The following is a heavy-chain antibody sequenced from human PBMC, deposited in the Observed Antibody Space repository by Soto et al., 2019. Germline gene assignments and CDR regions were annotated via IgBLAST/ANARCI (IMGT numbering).Heavy chain of an antibody. J-gene: IGHJ4*02. Sequence: EVRLVQSGGGLVQPGGSLRLSCAASLFIVSDNYMSWVRQAPGKGLEWVSLIYSGGGTDYAESVKGRFTISRDNSKNTLYLKMNSRKADDTGIYYCATRMTTAPYWGQGTLVTVSS. V-gene: IGHV3-66*01. CDR3: ATRMTTAPY. CDR2: IYSGGGT. D-gene: IGHD4-17*01. CDR1: LFIVSDNY.